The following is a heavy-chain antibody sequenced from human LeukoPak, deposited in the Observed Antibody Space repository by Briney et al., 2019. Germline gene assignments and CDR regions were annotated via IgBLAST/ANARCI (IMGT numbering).Heavy chain of an antibody. J-gene: IGHJ6*03. V-gene: IGHV3-7*01. CDR2: IKQDGSEK. CDR1: GFTFSSYW. D-gene: IGHD3-10*01. CDR3: ARVSSKATVRGLITKKNYYYYYMDV. Sequence: GGSLRLSCAASGFTFSSYWMSWVRQAPGKGLEWVSNIKQDGSEKYYVDSVKGRFTISRDNAKNSLYLQMSSLRAEDTAVYYCARVSSKATVRGLITKKNYYYYYMDVWGKGTTVTISS.